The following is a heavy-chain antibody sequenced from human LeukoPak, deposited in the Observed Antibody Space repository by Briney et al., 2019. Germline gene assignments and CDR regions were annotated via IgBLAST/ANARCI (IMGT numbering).Heavy chain of an antibody. CDR1: GVSFSGYY. CDR2: INHSGST. CDR3: ARRISDYVWGSYRYRPYYFDY. Sequence: SETLSLTSAVYGVSFSGYYWSWIRQPPGKGLEWIGEINHSGSTNYNPSLKSRVTISVDTSKNQFSLKLSSVTAADTAVYYCARRISDYVWGSYRYRPYYFDYWGQGTLVTVSS. V-gene: IGHV4-34*01. D-gene: IGHD3-16*02. J-gene: IGHJ4*02.